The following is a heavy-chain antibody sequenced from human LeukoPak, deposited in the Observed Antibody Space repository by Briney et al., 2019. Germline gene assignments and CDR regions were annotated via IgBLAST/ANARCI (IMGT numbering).Heavy chain of an antibody. J-gene: IGHJ4*02. Sequence: PSETLSLTCAVYGGSFSGYYWSWLRQPPGKGLEWLGEINHSGSTNYNPSLKSRVTISVDTSKNQFSLKLSSVTAADTAVYYCARGGVPYSSGWYYFDYWGQGTLVTVSS. V-gene: IGHV4-34*01. CDR2: INHSGST. CDR1: GGSFSGYY. CDR3: ARGGVPYSSGWYYFDY. D-gene: IGHD6-19*01.